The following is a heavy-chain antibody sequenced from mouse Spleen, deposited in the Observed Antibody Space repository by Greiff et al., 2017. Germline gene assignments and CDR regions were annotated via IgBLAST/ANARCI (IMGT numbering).Heavy chain of an antibody. Sequence: QVQLQQSGPELVKPGASVKISCKASGYSFTSYYIHWVKQRPGQGLEWIGWIYPGSGNTKYNEKFKGKATLTADTSSSTAYMQLSSLTSEDSAVYYCATSYDYDEGGFDYWGQGTTLTVSS. J-gene: IGHJ2*01. CDR1: GYSFTSYY. CDR2: IYPGSGNT. CDR3: ATSYDYDEGGFDY. V-gene: IGHV1-66*01. D-gene: IGHD2-4*01.